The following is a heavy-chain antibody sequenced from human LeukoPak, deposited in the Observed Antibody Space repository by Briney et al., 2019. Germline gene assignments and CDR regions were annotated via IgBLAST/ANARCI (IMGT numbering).Heavy chain of an antibody. Sequence: SETLSLTCAVYGGSFGGYYWSWIRQPPGKGLEWIGEINHSGSTNYNPSLKSRVTISVDTSKNQFSLKLSSVTAADTAVYYCARIGYSSGWYAANFDYWGQGTLVTVSS. CDR2: INHSGST. CDR3: ARIGYSSGWYAANFDY. J-gene: IGHJ4*02. V-gene: IGHV4-34*01. CDR1: GGSFGGYY. D-gene: IGHD6-19*01.